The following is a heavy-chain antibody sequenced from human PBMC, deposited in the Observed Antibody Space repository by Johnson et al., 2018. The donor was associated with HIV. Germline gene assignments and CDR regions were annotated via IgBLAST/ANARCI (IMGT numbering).Heavy chain of an antibody. J-gene: IGHJ3*02. D-gene: IGHD6-19*01. Sequence: QVQLVESGGGVVQPGRSLRLSCAASGFTFSSYAMHWVRQAPGKGLEWVAVISYDGSNKYYADSVQGRFTISRDNSKNTLYLQMNSLRAEDTAVYYCARAGQQWLADAFDIWGQGTMVTVSS. CDR1: GFTFSSYA. V-gene: IGHV3-30-3*01. CDR2: ISYDGSNK. CDR3: ARAGQQWLADAFDI.